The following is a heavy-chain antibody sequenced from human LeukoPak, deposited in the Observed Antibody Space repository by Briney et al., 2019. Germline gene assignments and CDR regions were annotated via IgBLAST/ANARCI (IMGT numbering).Heavy chain of an antibody. V-gene: IGHV3-21*01. CDR3: ARDRYDSSGYYPRAFDI. CDR1: GFTFSSYS. Sequence: GGSLRLSCAASGFTFSSYSMNWVRQAPGKGLEWVSSISSSSSYIYYADSVKGRFTISRDNAKNPLYLQMNSLRAEDTAVYYCARDRYDSSGYYPRAFDIWGQGTMVTVSS. CDR2: ISSSSSYI. D-gene: IGHD3-22*01. J-gene: IGHJ3*02.